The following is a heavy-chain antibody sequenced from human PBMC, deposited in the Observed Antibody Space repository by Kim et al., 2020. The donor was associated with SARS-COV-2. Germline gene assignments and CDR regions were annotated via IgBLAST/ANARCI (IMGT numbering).Heavy chain of an antibody. CDR1: GFTFSSYG. D-gene: IGHD2-2*01. J-gene: IGHJ3*02. CDR2: IWYDGSNK. CDR3: ASKSLRCSSTSCPDAFDI. V-gene: IGHV3-33*01. Sequence: GGSLRLSCAASGFTFSSYGMHWVRQAPGKGLEWVAVIWYDGSNKYYADSVKGRFTISRDNSKNTLYLQMNSLRAEDTAVYYCASKSLRCSSTSCPDAFDIWGQGTMVTVSS.